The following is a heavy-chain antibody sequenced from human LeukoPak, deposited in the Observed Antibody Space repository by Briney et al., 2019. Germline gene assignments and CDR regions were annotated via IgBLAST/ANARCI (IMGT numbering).Heavy chain of an antibody. CDR1: GYNFPAYF. CDR3: ARVGFTTSWSNFDY. CDR2: INPNGGDT. D-gene: IGHD2-2*01. V-gene: IGHV1-2*06. J-gene: IGHJ4*02. Sequence: ASVKVSCKAGGYNFPAYFVHWVRQAPGQGLEWMGRINPNGGDTNYAQKFQGRVTMASDTSISTAYMELSSLISDDTAVYYCARVGFTTSWSNFDYWGQGTLVTVSP.